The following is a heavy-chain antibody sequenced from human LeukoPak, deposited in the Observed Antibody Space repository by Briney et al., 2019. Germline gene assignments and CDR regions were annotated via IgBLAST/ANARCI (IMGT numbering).Heavy chain of an antibody. CDR2: ISYDGSNK. V-gene: IGHV3-30-3*01. Sequence: GGSLRLSCAASGFTFSSYAMHWVRQAPGKGLEWVAVISYDGSNKYYADSVKGRFTISRDNSKNTLYLKMNSLRAEDTAVYYCARGANYDFWSGYTTDGYNWFDPWGQGTLVTVSS. CDR1: GFTFSSYA. D-gene: IGHD3-3*01. CDR3: ARGANYDFWSGYTTDGYNWFDP. J-gene: IGHJ5*02.